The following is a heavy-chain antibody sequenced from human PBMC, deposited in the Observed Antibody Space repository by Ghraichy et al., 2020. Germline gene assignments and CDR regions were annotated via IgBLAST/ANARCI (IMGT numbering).Heavy chain of an antibody. CDR1: GGSISSYY. D-gene: IGHD2-15*01. Sequence: SETLSLTCTVSGGSISSYYWSWIRQPPGKGLEWIGYIYYSGSTNYNPSLKSRVTISVDTSKNQFSLKLSSVTAADTAVYYCARASRLAAANQGAFDIWGQGTMVTVSS. V-gene: IGHV4-59*01. CDR2: IYYSGST. CDR3: ARASRLAAANQGAFDI. J-gene: IGHJ3*02.